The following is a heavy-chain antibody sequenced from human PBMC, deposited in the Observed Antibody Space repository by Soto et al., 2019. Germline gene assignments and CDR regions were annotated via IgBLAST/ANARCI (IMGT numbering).Heavy chain of an antibody. CDR2: INPSGGST. CDR3: ARVGPWYSSGRNRWFDP. J-gene: IGHJ5*02. Sequence: ASVKVSCKASGYTFTSYYMHWVRQAPGQGLEWMGIINPSGGSTSYAQKFQGRVTMTRDTSTSTVYMELSSLRSEDTAVYYCARVGPWYSSGRNRWFDPWGQGTLVTVYS. D-gene: IGHD6-19*01. V-gene: IGHV1-46*01. CDR1: GYTFTSYY.